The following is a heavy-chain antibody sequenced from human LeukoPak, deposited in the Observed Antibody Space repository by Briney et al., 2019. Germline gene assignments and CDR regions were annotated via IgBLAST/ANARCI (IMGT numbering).Heavy chain of an antibody. CDR3: ARWGAAAGHDY. Sequence: PGGSLRLSCAASGFTVSSNYMNWVRQAPGKGLEWVSSISSSSSYIYYADSVKGRFTISRDNAKNSLYLQMNSLRAEDTAVYHCARWGAAAGHDYWGQGTLVTVSS. CDR1: GFTVSSNY. CDR2: ISSSSSYI. D-gene: IGHD6-13*01. V-gene: IGHV3-21*01. J-gene: IGHJ4*02.